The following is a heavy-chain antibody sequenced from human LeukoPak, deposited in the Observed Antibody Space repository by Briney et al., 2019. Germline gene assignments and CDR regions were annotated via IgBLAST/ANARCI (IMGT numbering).Heavy chain of an antibody. CDR3: ARHCSGGGCYGFDY. CDR1: GDSISSGTYF. D-gene: IGHD2-15*01. CDR2: IYTGGST. V-gene: IGHV4-61*02. Sequence: SETLSLTCTVSGDSISSGTYFWTWIRQPAGKGLEWIGRIYTGGSTNYNPSLKSRVTISVDASKNQFSLKLSSVTAADTAVYYCARHCSGGGCYGFDYWGQGTLVTVSS. J-gene: IGHJ4*02.